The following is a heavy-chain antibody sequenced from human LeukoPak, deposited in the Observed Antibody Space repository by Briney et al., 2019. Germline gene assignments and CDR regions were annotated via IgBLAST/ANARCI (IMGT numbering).Heavy chain of an antibody. CDR2: ISSSGNTI. V-gene: IGHV3-11*04. CDR1: GFTFSYYY. D-gene: IGHD2-2*01. CDR3: ASDIVVVPAADY. Sequence: KPGGSLRLSCAASGFTFSYYYMSWIRQARGRGLEWVSYISSSGNTIYYADSQKGRFTISRDNAKNSLYLQMNSLRADDTGVYYCASDIVVVPAADYWGQGTLVTVSS. J-gene: IGHJ4*02.